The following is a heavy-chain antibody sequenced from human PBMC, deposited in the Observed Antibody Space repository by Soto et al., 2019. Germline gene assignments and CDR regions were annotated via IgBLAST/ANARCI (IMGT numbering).Heavy chain of an antibody. D-gene: IGHD6-6*01. Sequence: GGSLRLSCAASGFTFSGSAMHWVRQASGKGLEWVGRIRSKANSYATAYAASVKGRFTISRDDSKNTAYLQMNSLKTEDTSVYYCTPYSSSSLHYWGQGTLVTVSS. CDR2: IRSKANSYAT. J-gene: IGHJ4*02. CDR1: GFTFSGSA. V-gene: IGHV3-73*01. CDR3: TPYSSSSLHY.